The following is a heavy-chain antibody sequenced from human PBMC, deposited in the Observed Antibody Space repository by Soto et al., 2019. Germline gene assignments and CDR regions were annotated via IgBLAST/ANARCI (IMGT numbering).Heavy chain of an antibody. J-gene: IGHJ4*02. CDR1: GFTFSSYA. CDR3: AKADIVVVPAANTFDY. V-gene: IGHV3-23*01. CDR2: ISGSGGST. Sequence: PGGSLRLSCAASGFTFSSYAMSWVRQAPGKGLEWVSAISGSGGSTYYADSVKGRFTISRDNSKNTLYLQMNSLRAEDTAVYYCAKADIVVVPAANTFDYWGQGTLVTVSS. D-gene: IGHD2-2*01.